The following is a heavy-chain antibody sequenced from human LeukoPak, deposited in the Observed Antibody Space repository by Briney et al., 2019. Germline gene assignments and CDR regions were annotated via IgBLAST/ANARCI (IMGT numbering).Heavy chain of an antibody. Sequence: GESLKISCKGSGYSFTSYWIGWVRQMPGKGLEWMGIIYPGDSDTRYSPSFQGQVTISADKSISTAYLQWSSLKASDTAMYYCARRVSSDYYYSIPSNWFDPWGQGTLVTVSS. CDR1: GYSFTSYW. CDR2: IYPGDSDT. V-gene: IGHV5-51*01. CDR3: ARRVSSDYYYSIPSNWFDP. J-gene: IGHJ5*02. D-gene: IGHD3-22*01.